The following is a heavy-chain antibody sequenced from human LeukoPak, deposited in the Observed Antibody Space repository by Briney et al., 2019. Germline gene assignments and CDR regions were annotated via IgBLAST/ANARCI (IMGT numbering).Heavy chain of an antibody. V-gene: IGHV4-4*02. Sequence: SGTLSLTCTVSGGSISSTNWWSWVRQPPGKGLEWIGEIYHSGSTNYNPSLKSRVTISVDKSKNQFSLKLSSVTAADTAVYYCARVVAVAGTGDYWGQGTLVTVSS. CDR1: GGSISSTNW. CDR3: ARVVAVAGTGDY. D-gene: IGHD6-19*01. CDR2: IYHSGST. J-gene: IGHJ4*02.